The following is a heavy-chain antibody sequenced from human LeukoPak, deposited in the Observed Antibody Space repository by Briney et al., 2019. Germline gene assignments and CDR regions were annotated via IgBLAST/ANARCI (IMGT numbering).Heavy chain of an antibody. CDR2: IYISGGT. Sequence: PSETLSLTCTVSGGSISSYYWNWIRQPPGKGLEWIGNIYISGGTNYNPSLKNRVTISLDTSKDQFSLKLTSVTAADTAFYYCAKDWELGSWGQGTLVTVSS. J-gene: IGHJ5*02. D-gene: IGHD1-26*01. CDR1: GGSISSYY. V-gene: IGHV4-59*01. CDR3: AKDWELGS.